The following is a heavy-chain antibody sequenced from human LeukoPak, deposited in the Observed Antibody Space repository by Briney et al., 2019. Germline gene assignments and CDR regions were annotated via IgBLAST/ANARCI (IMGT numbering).Heavy chain of an antibody. J-gene: IGHJ4*02. CDR2: LWPDGSDI. Sequence: PGGSLRLSCAASGFTFSNSYMSWVRQAPSKGLEWVATLWPDGSDIYYLDSVKGRFTISRDNAENSLYLHMNSLTVEDTAVYYCARLLGHVTTHDYWGQGTLVTVSS. V-gene: IGHV3-7*01. CDR3: ARLLGHVTTHDY. D-gene: IGHD4-11*01. CDR1: GFTFSNSY.